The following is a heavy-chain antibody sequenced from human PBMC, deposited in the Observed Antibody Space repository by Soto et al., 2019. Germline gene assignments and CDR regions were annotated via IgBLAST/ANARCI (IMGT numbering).Heavy chain of an antibody. CDR1: GYTFTTYD. CDR3: ASGGEYGMDV. Sequence: QVQLVQSGAEVKKPGASLKVSCKASGYTFTTYDFNWVRRAAGQGLEWMGWMNSNSGNTGYAQNFQVRVTMTRDTSTRTAYMELSSLRSEDTAVYYCASGGEYGMDVWGQGTKVIVSS. J-gene: IGHJ6*02. CDR2: MNSNSGNT. V-gene: IGHV1-8*01.